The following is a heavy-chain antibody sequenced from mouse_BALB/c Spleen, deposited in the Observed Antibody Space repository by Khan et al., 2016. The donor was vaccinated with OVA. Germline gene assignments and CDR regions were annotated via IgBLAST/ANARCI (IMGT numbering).Heavy chain of an antibody. Sequence: VQLQQSGAELVKPGASVKLSCTASGFNIKDTYMHWVKQRPEQGLEWLGRIDPANGNTKYYPNFQGKATITADTSSNTAYLQLSSLKYEDTAVDYGARINAWGQGTTLTVSS. CDR2: IDPANGNT. J-gene: IGHJ2*01. CDR1: GFNIKDTY. CDR3: ARINA. V-gene: IGHV14-3*02.